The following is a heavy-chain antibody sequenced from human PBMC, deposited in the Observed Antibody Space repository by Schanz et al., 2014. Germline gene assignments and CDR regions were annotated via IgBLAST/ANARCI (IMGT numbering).Heavy chain of an antibody. Sequence: QVPMVESGGGVVQPGRSLRLSCAASGFAFSVYGMHWVRQAPGKGLEWVAVIWSDGSGKYYADSVKGRFTISRDSPKNTLYLQMNSLRAEDTALYYCARDSGPYYDKSMDVWGQGTTVAVSS. V-gene: IGHV3-33*01. CDR3: ARDSGPYYDKSMDV. J-gene: IGHJ6*02. CDR2: IWSDGSGK. CDR1: GFAFSVYG. D-gene: IGHD3-9*01.